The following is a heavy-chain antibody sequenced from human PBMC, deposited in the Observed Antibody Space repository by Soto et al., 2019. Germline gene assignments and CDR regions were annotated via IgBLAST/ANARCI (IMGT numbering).Heavy chain of an antibody. D-gene: IGHD2-15*01. V-gene: IGHV3-53*01. CDR3: ATGYCSGGSCPVSMDV. CDR1: GFTVSSSY. CDR2: IYSGGNT. Sequence: PGGSLRLSCAASGFTVSSSYISWVRQAPGKGLEWVSVIYSGGNTYYADSVQGRFTISRDNSKNTLYLQMNSLRAEDTAVYYCATGYCSGGSCPVSMDVWGKGTXVTVSS. J-gene: IGHJ6*04.